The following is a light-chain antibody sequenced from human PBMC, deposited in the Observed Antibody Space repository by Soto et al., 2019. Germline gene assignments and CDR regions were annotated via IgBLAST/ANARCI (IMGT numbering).Light chain of an antibody. J-gene: IGKJ5*01. Sequence: EIVLTQSPGTLSLSPGERATLSCRASQSVSSSYLAWYQQKPGQAPRLLIYGASSRATGIPDRFSGSGSGTDFTLTITGLEPADFAVYYCQQYGTSPITFGQGTRLEIK. CDR2: GAS. CDR3: QQYGTSPIT. V-gene: IGKV3-20*01. CDR1: QSVSSSY.